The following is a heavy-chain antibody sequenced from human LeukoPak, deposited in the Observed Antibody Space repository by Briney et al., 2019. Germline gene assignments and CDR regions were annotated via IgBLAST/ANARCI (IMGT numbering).Heavy chain of an antibody. CDR3: ARGRGRIVVVITFDY. J-gene: IGHJ4*02. D-gene: IGHD3-22*01. V-gene: IGHV4-38-2*02. CDR2: IYHSGST. Sequence: SETLSLTCTVSGYSISSGYYWGWIRQPPGKGLEWIGSIYHSGSTYYNPSLKSRVTISVDTSKNQFSLKLSSVTAADTAVYYCARGRGRIVVVITFDYRGQGTLVTVSS. CDR1: GYSISSGYY.